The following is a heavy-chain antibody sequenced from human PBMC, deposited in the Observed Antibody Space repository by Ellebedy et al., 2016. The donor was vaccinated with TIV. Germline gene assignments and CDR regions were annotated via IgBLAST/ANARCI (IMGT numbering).Heavy chain of an antibody. CDR1: GFTFRSYS. CDR3: ASDV. J-gene: IGHJ6*02. V-gene: IGHV3-30*02. Sequence: GESLKISCVASGFTFRSYSMYWVRQAPGKGLEWVASIWYDGSSQYYADMVEGRFTVSRDNSKNTLYLQMNSLRVDDTAVYYCASDVWGRGTTVTVSS. CDR2: IWYDGSSQ.